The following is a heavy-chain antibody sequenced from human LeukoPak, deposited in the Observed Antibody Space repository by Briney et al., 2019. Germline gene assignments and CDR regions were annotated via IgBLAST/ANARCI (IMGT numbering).Heavy chain of an antibody. CDR2: IYYSGST. J-gene: IGHJ5*02. CDR3: ARSRNIVVVVPALLGFDP. D-gene: IGHD2-2*01. CDR1: GGSISSYY. Sequence: PSETLRLTCAVSGGSISSYYRSWIRQPPGKGLEWVGDIYYSGSTNYNPSLKSPVTISVDTSKNQFSLKLSSVTAADTAVYYCARSRNIVVVVPALLGFDPWGQGTLVTVSS. V-gene: IGHV4-59*08.